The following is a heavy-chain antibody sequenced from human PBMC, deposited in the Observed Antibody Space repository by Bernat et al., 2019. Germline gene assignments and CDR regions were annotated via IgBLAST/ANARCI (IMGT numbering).Heavy chain of an antibody. CDR3: AREYSSSSGFVAFDI. CDR1: GFTFSSYG. J-gene: IGHJ3*02. V-gene: IGHV3-33*08. Sequence: VQLVESGGGLVQPGGSLRLSCAASGFTFSSYGMHWVRQAPGKGLEWVAVIWYDGSNKYYADSVKGRFTISRDNSKNTLYLQMNSLRAEDTAVYYCAREYSSSSGFVAFDIWGQGTMVTVSS. D-gene: IGHD6-6*01. CDR2: IWYDGSNK.